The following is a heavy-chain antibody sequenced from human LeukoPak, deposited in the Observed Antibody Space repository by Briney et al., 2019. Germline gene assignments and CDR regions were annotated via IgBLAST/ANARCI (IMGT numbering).Heavy chain of an antibody. Sequence: SVKVSCKASGGTFSSYAISWVRQAPGQGLEWMGRIIPILGTANYAQKFQGRVTITADKSTSTAYMELSSLRAEDTAVYYCARDLGLLWFGELLPPDAFDIWGQGTMVTVSS. CDR3: ARDLGLLWFGELLPPDAFDI. D-gene: IGHD3-10*01. CDR1: GGTFSSYA. V-gene: IGHV1-69*04. CDR2: IIPILGTA. J-gene: IGHJ3*02.